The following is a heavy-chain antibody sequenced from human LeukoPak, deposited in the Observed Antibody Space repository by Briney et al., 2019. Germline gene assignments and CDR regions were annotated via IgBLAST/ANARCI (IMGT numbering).Heavy chain of an antibody. D-gene: IGHD2-15*01. CDR1: GGSLSGYY. Sequence: SDTLSLTCVVSGGSLSGYYGGWIRQPPGGGLEGVGYVYYSGITNYNPSFKSRITISVDTSRNQCSLQLSSGTAADTAVYYCARIHRYCSGGACYVLDNWGQGTLVAVSS. CDR3: ARIHRYCSGGACYVLDN. CDR2: VYYSGIT. J-gene: IGHJ4*02. V-gene: IGHV4-59*07.